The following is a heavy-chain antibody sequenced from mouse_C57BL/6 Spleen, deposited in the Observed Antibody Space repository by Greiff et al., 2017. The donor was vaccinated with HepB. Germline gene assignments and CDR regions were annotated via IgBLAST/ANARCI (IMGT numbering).Heavy chain of an antibody. CDR3: ARWYDGSHFDY. CDR2: IHPNSGST. Sequence: QVQLQQPGAELVKPGASVKLSCKASGYTFTSYWMHWVKQRPGQGLEWIGMIHPNSGSTNYNEKFKSKATLTVDKSSSTAYMQLSSLTSEDSAVYYCARWYDGSHFDYWGQGTTLTVSS. V-gene: IGHV1-64*01. J-gene: IGHJ2*01. CDR1: GYTFTSYW. D-gene: IGHD1-1*01.